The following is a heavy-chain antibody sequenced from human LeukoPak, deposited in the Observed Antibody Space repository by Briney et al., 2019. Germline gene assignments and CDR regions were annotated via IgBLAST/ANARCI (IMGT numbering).Heavy chain of an antibody. CDR1: GGSIRSYY. CDR2: IFYSGTT. V-gene: IGHV4-59*08. CDR3: ARTYCSGGSCHFDY. D-gene: IGHD2-15*01. J-gene: IGHJ4*02. Sequence: SETLSLTCTVSGGSIRSYYWSWIRQPPGKGLEWVGYIFYSGTTDSNPSLKSRVTISVDTSKNQFSLKLSSVTAADTAVYYCARTYCSGGSCHFDYWGQGTLVTVSS.